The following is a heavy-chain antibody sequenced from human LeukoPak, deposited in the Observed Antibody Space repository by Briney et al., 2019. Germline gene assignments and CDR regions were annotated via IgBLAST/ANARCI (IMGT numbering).Heavy chain of an antibody. Sequence: TSETLSLTCAVYGGSFSGYYWSWIRQPAGKGLEWIGRIYTSGSTNYNPSLKSRVTISVDTSKNQFSLKLSSVTAADTAVYYCARALYSSSWPDYWGQGTLVTVSS. CDR3: ARALYSSSWPDY. D-gene: IGHD6-13*01. CDR1: GGSFSGYY. J-gene: IGHJ4*02. V-gene: IGHV4-59*10. CDR2: IYTSGST.